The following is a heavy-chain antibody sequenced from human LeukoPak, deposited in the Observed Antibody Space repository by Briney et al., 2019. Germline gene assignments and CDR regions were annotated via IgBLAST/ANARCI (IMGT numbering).Heavy chain of an antibody. Sequence: PGGSLRLSCAASGFTFSDYWMYWVRQAPGKGLVWVSRINSDDSSTSYADSVQGRFTISRDNAKNTLYLQMNSLRAEDTAVYYCARQVAGLGYWGQGTLVTVSS. CDR3: ARQVAGLGY. CDR2: INSDDSST. V-gene: IGHV3-74*01. D-gene: IGHD6-19*01. CDR1: GFTFSDYW. J-gene: IGHJ4*02.